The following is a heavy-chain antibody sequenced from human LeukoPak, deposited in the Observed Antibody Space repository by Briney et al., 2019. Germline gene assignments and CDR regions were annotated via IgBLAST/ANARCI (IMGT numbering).Heavy chain of an antibody. Sequence: SGPALVKPTQTLTLTCTFSGFSLSTNGMRVSWIRQTPGKALEWLARIDWDNNKSYSTSLKTRLTMSKDTSRNQVVLTMTNMDPVDTATYFCTRTPRGASYDYWGQGILVTVSS. CDR1: GFSLSTNGMR. CDR3: TRTPRGASYDY. J-gene: IGHJ4*02. V-gene: IGHV2-70*04. D-gene: IGHD5-12*01. CDR2: IDWDNNK.